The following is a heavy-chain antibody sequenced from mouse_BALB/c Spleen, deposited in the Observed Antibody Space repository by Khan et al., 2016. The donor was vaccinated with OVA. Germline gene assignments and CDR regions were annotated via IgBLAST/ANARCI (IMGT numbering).Heavy chain of an antibody. Sequence: EVKLLESGGGLVQPGGSLKLSCAASGFDFSRYWMSWVRQAPGKGLEWIGEINPDSSTINYTPSLKDKFIISRDNANNTLYLQMSKVRSEDTALYYCARLGYYGYKEYWGQGTSVTVSS. J-gene: IGHJ4*01. CDR1: GFDFSRYW. V-gene: IGHV4-1*02. CDR3: ARLGYYGYKEY. CDR2: INPDSSTI. D-gene: IGHD1-2*01.